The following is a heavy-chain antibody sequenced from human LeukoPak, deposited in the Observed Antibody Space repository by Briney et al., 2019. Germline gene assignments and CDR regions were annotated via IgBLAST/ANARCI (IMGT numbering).Heavy chain of an antibody. CDR3: AREFAGSASGAGY. CDR1: GFTFSSYS. CDR2: MSVSSGLI. D-gene: IGHD1-26*01. Sequence: GGSLRLSCAASGFTFSSYSMNWVRQAPGKGLEWVSSMSVSSGLIYYADSVKGRFAISRDNAKSSLYLQMNRLRVEDTAVYYCAREFAGSASGAGYWGQGTLVTVSS. V-gene: IGHV3-21*01. J-gene: IGHJ4*02.